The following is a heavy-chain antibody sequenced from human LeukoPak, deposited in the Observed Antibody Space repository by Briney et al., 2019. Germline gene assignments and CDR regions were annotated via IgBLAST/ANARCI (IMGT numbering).Heavy chain of an antibody. D-gene: IGHD4-17*01. V-gene: IGHV1-2*02. CDR2: INPNSGDT. Sequence: GASVKVSCKASGYTFSDHYMQWVRQAPGQGFEWLGWINPNSGDTGYARKFRGRVTMTRDMSLSTAYMELRRLTYGDTAVYYCARGALDPETETNYFEYWAQGTLVTVSS. J-gene: IGHJ4*02. CDR3: ARGALDPETETNYFEY. CDR1: GYTFSDHY.